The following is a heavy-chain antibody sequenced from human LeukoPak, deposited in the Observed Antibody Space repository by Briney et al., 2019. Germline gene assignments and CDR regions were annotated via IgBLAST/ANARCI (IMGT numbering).Heavy chain of an antibody. V-gene: IGHV4-39*01. CDR1: GGSISSSSYY. J-gene: IGHJ4*02. D-gene: IGHD6-13*01. CDR2: IYYSGST. CDR3: ARHGSSWYYFDY. Sequence: PSETLSLTCTVSGGSISSSSYYWDWIRQPPGKGLEWIGSIYYSGSTYYNPSLKSRVTISVDTSKNQFSLKLSSVTAADTAVYYCARHGSSWYYFDYWGQGTLVTVSS.